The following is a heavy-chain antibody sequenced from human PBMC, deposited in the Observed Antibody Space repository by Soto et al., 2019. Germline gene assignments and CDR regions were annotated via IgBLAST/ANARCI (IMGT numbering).Heavy chain of an antibody. CDR2: MYNTGST. CDR1: GDSITSGVHY. Sequence: SETLSLTYTVSGDSITSGVHYWSWIRQHPGKGLEWIGYMYNTGSTVYNPSFKSRVTISVDTSKNQFSLKLNSVTAADTAVYYCARDLWGYCGTDCYPLDVWGQGTTVTVSS. J-gene: IGHJ6*02. D-gene: IGHD2-21*02. CDR3: ARDLWGYCGTDCYPLDV. V-gene: IGHV4-61*08.